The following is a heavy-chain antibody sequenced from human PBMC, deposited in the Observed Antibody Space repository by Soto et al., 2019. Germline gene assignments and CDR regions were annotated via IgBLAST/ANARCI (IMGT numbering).Heavy chain of an antibody. V-gene: IGHV3-48*03. CDR1: GSTFSSYE. D-gene: IGHD6-13*01. J-gene: IGHJ6*02. Sequence: PGGSLRLSCAASGSTFSSYEMNWVRQAPGKGLEWVSYISSSGSTIYYADSVKGRFTISRDNAKNSLYLQMNSLRAEDTAVYYCARDCSSWSYYYYGMDVWGQGTTVTVSS. CDR2: ISSSGSTI. CDR3: ARDCSSWSYYYYGMDV.